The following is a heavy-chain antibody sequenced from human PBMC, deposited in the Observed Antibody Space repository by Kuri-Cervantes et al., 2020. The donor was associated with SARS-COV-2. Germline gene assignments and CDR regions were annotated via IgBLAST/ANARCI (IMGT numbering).Heavy chain of an antibody. D-gene: IGHD2-8*01. Sequence: GSLRLSCAVYGGSFSGYYWSWIRQPPGKGLEWIGYIYYSGSTNYNPSLKSRVTISVDTSKNQFSLKLSSVTAADTAVYYCAREIGMVYAIGNWFDPWGQGTLVTVSS. CDR3: AREIGMVYAIGNWFDP. CDR2: IYYSGST. CDR1: GGSFSGYY. J-gene: IGHJ5*02. V-gene: IGHV4-59*01.